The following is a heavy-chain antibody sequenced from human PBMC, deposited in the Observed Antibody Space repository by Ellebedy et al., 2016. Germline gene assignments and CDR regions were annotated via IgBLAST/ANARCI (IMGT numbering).Heavy chain of an antibody. Sequence: SETLSLTCIVSGGSISRYYWSWIRQPPGRGLEWIGNIYYTGTTNYTPSLQSRVTISLGTSKTQFSLRLTSVTAADTAGYYWARIGGVSFGERPIDYWGQGTLVTVSS. CDR2: IYYTGTT. CDR1: GGSISRYY. V-gene: IGHV4-59*01. J-gene: IGHJ4*02. CDR3: ARIGGVSFGERPIDY. D-gene: IGHD3-10*01.